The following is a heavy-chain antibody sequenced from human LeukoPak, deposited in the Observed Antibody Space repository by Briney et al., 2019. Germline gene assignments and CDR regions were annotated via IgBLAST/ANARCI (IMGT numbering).Heavy chain of an antibody. CDR1: GYTFTSYG. V-gene: IGHV1-18*01. J-gene: IGHJ4*02. Sequence: ASVKVSCKASGYTFTSYGISWVRQAPGQGLEWMGWISAYNGNTNYAQNLQGRVTMTTDTSTSTAYMELRSLRSDDTAVYYCARVYYYGSGSYHNAFDYWGQGTLFTVSS. CDR2: ISAYNGNT. D-gene: IGHD3-10*01. CDR3: ARVYYYGSGSYHNAFDY.